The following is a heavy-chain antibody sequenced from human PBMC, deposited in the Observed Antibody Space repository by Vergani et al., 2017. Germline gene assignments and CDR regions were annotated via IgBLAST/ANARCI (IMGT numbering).Heavy chain of an antibody. CDR2: ISAYNGNT. D-gene: IGHD2-21*01. CDR3: ARDVEDQADTYDYYGMGV. Sequence: QVQLVQSGAEVKKPGASVTVSCKASGYTFTSYGISWVRQAPGQGLEWMGWISAYNGNTNYAQKLQGRVTMTTDTSTSTAYIELRSLRSDDTSVYYCARDVEDQADTYDYYGMGVWGEGTTVTVSS. CDR1: GYTFTSYG. V-gene: IGHV1-18*01. J-gene: IGHJ6*04.